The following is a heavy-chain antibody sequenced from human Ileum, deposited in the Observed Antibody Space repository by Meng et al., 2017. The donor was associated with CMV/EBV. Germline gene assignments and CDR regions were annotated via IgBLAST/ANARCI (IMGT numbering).Heavy chain of an antibody. Sequence: QVQVQASGPGLVKPSETLSLTCTVPGGSINPYFWSWIRQSAGKRLEWIGRIYATGSTKYNPSLKSRVTMSVDTSKNQFSLKLSSVTAADTAVYYCARLYSANYLDVWGKGTTVTVSS. D-gene: IGHD1-1*01. CDR1: GGSINPYF. J-gene: IGHJ6*04. V-gene: IGHV4-4*07. CDR3: ARLYSANYLDV. CDR2: IYATGST.